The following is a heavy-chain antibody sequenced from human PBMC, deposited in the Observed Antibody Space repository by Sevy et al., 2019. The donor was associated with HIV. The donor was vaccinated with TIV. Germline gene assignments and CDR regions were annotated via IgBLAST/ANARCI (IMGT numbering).Heavy chain of an antibody. Sequence: QLGGSLRLSCAASGFTFSDYAMHWVRQAPGKGLEWVAVISYDGSNNYYADSVKGRFTISRDNSKNTLYLQMNSLRPEDTAVFYCARGMGDFWSGYYRVDPWGQGTLVTVSS. V-gene: IGHV3-30-3*01. CDR1: GFTFSDYA. CDR3: ARGMGDFWSGYYRVDP. CDR2: ISYDGSNN. J-gene: IGHJ5*02. D-gene: IGHD3-3*01.